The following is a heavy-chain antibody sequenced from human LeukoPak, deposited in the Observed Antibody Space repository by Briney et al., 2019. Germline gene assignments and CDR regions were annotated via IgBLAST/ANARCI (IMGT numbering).Heavy chain of an antibody. D-gene: IGHD3-9*01. Sequence: SETLSLTCTVSGGSISSSSYYWGWLRQPPGKGLEWIGSIYYSGSTYYNPSLKSRVTISVDTSKIHFSQKLSSVTAADTAVYYCARQNDKAYDYWGQRTLVTVSS. J-gene: IGHJ4*02. CDR1: GGSISSSSYY. V-gene: IGHV4-39*01. CDR3: ARQNDKAYDY. CDR2: IYYSGST.